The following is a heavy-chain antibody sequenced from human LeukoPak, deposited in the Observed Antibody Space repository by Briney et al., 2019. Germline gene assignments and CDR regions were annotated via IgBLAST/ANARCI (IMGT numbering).Heavy chain of an antibody. D-gene: IGHD2-2*02. CDR3: ARAPYCSSTSCYRYYFDY. V-gene: IGHV4-59*01. CDR2: IYYSGST. Sequence: SETLSLTCTVSGGSISSYYWSWIRQPPGKGLEWIGYIYYSGSTNYNPSLKSGVTVSVDTSKIQFSLKLSSVTAADTAVYYCARAPYCSSTSCYRYYFDYWGQGTLVTVSS. J-gene: IGHJ4*02. CDR1: GGSISSYY.